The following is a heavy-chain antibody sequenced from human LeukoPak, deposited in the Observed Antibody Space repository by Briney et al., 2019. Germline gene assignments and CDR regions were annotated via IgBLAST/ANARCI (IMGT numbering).Heavy chain of an antibody. CDR3: ATGGYSYYDFWSGYHS. D-gene: IGHD3-3*01. CDR1: GYTLTELS. CDR2: FDPEDGET. J-gene: IGHJ4*02. V-gene: IGHV1-24*01. Sequence: GASVKVSCKVSGYTLTELSMHWVRQAPGKGLEWMGGFDPEDGETIYAQKFQGRVTMTEDTSTDTAHMELSSLRSEDTAVYYCATGGYSYYDFWSGYHSWGQGTLVTVSS.